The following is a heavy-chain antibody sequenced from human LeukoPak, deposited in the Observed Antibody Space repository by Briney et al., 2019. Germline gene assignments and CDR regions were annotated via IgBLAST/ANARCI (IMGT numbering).Heavy chain of an antibody. CDR3: ARDPIVTPDAYYYGMDV. Sequence: ASVKVSCKTSGFNFITYTMHWVRQAPGQRLEWMGWINAANGNTQYSQKFQGRVTITADESTSTAYMELSSLRSEDTAVYYCARDPIVTPDAYYYGMDVWGQGTTVTVSS. J-gene: IGHJ6*02. D-gene: IGHD4-23*01. CDR2: INAANGNT. CDR1: GFNFITYT. V-gene: IGHV1-3*01.